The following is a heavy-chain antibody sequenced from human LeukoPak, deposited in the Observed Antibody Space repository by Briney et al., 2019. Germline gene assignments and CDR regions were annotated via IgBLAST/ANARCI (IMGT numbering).Heavy chain of an antibody. CDR2: IYHSGST. CDR3: ARARSSFIKYNWFDP. CDR1: GGSISSGGYS. Sequence: SQTLSLTCAVSGGSISSGGYSWSWIRQPPGTGLEWIGYIYHSGSTYYNPSLKSRVTISVDRSKNQFSLKLSSVTAADTAVYYCARARSSFIKYNWFDPRGQGTLVTVSS. J-gene: IGHJ5*02. V-gene: IGHV4-30-2*01.